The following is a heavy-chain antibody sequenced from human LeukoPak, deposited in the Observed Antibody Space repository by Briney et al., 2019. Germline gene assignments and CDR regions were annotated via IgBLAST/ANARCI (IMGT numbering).Heavy chain of an antibody. Sequence: GGSLRLSCAASGFTFSSYSMNWVRQAPGKGLEWVSSISSSSSYIYYADSVKGRFTISRDNAKNSLYLQMNSLRAEDTAVYYCAKENGDYDSSGYYCEFDYWGQGTLVTVSS. CDR2: ISSSSSYI. D-gene: IGHD3-22*01. J-gene: IGHJ4*02. CDR3: AKENGDYDSSGYYCEFDY. V-gene: IGHV3-21*01. CDR1: GFTFSSYS.